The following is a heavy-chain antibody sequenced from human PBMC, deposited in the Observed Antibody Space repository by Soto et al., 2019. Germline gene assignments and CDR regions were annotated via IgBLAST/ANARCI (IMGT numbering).Heavy chain of an antibody. CDR2: ISYDGSNK. CDR3: AKDLGYYDSSGDLDY. V-gene: IGHV3-30*18. Sequence: GGSLRLSCAASGFTFSSYGMHWVRQAPGKGLEWVAVISYDGSNKYYADSVKGRFTISRDNSKNTLYLQMNSLRAEDTAVYYCAKDLGYYDSSGDLDYWGQGTLVTVSS. D-gene: IGHD3-22*01. J-gene: IGHJ4*02. CDR1: GFTFSSYG.